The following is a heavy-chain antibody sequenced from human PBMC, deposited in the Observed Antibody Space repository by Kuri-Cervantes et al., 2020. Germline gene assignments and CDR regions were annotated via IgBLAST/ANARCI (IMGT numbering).Heavy chain of an antibody. CDR2: ISGSGGST. V-gene: IGHV3-23*01. CDR3: ARGRGGVSAPLT. Sequence: GESLKISCAASGFTFSSYAMSWVRQAPGKGLEWVSAISGSGGSTYYADSVKGRFTISRDNSKNTLFLQMNSLRAEDTAVYYCARGRGGVSAPLTWGQGTLVTVSS. CDR1: GFTFSSYA. J-gene: IGHJ5*02. D-gene: IGHD2-8*01.